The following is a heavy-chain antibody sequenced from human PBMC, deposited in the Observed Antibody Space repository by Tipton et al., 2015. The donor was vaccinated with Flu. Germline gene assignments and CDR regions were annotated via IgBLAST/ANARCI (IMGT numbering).Heavy chain of an antibody. CDR2: VHTSGTT. V-gene: IGHV4-61*02. CDR3: ASLGSMDA. Sequence: TLSLTCSVSGGSIRSGSFYWNWIRQPAGKGLQWIGRVHTSGTTYNPSLKSRITISLDTSKNQFSLKLNSVTAADTAVYYCASLGSMDAWGQGTTVTVSS. CDR1: GGSIRSGSFY. J-gene: IGHJ6*02.